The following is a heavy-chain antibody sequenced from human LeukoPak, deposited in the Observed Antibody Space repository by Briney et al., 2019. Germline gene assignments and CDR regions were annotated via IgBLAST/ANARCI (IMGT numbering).Heavy chain of an antibody. V-gene: IGHV4-61*01. J-gene: IGHJ3*02. Sequence: SETLSLTCTVSGGSVSSGSYYWSWIRQPPGKGLEWIGYIYHSGSTTYNPSLKSRVTISVDKSKNQFSLKLSSVTAADTAMYYCARDARYYDSSGYYAFDIWGQGTMVTVSS. CDR3: ARDARYYDSSGYYAFDI. D-gene: IGHD3-22*01. CDR1: GGSVSSGSYY. CDR2: IYHSGST.